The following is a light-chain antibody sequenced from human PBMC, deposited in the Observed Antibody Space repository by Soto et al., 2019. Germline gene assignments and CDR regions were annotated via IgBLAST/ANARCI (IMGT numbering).Light chain of an antibody. CDR2: QTS. CDR1: QYINTR. J-gene: IGKJ1*01. CDR3: HQRQSWPRT. Sequence: EIVLTQSPATLSSFPGDRVTLSCRASQYINTRLAWYQHRPGQAPRLLIYQTSIRAAGIPARFSASGTGTDFPLTISDVQPEHFAVYYCHQRQSWPRTFGQGTKVDI. V-gene: IGKV3-11*01.